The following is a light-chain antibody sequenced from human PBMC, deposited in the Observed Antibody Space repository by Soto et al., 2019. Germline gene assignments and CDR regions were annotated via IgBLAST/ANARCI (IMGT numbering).Light chain of an antibody. J-gene: IGKJ4*01. V-gene: IGKV1-8*01. Sequence: AIRMTQSPSSFSASTGDRVTITCRASQGISSYLAWYQQKPGKAPKLLIYAASTLQSGVPSRFSGSGSGTDFTLTISCLQSEDFATYYCKQYNSYPLTFGGGTKVDIK. CDR2: AAS. CDR1: QGISSY. CDR3: KQYNSYPLT.